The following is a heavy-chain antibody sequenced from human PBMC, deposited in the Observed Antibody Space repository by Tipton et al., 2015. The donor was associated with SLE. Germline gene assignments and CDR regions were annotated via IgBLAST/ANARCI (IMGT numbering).Heavy chain of an antibody. CDR3: AREDYGDYYAKGWFDP. V-gene: IGHV1-18*01. D-gene: IGHD4-17*01. CDR1: GYTFTSYG. Sequence: QSGPEVKKPGASVKVSCKASGYTFTSYGISWVRQAPGQGLEWMGWISAYNGNTNYAQKLQGRVTMTRDTSTSTVYMELSSLRSEDTAVYYCAREDYGDYYAKGWFDPWGQGTLVTVSS. J-gene: IGHJ5*02. CDR2: ISAYNGNT.